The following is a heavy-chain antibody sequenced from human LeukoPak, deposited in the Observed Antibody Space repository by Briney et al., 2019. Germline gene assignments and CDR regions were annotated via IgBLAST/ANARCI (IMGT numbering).Heavy chain of an antibody. J-gene: IGHJ5*02. Sequence: SQTLSLTCTVSGGSISSGGYYWSWIRQPPGKGLEWIGYIYHSGSTYYNPSLKSRVTISVDRSKNQFSLKLSSVTAADTAVYYCARDLSSESDSSSSNWFDPWGQGTLVTVSS. CDR2: IYHSGST. CDR3: ARDLSSESDSSSSNWFDP. D-gene: IGHD6-6*01. CDR1: GGSISSGGYY. V-gene: IGHV4-30-2*01.